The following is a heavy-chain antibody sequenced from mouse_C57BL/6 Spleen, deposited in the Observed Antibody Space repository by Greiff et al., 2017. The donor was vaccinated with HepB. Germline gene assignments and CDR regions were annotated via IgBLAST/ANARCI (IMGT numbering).Heavy chain of an antibody. CDR3: TCYYGNYAWFAY. Sequence: EVQLQQSGAELVRPGASVKSSCTASGFNIKDDYMHWVKQRPEQGLEWIGWIDPENGDTEYASKFQGKATITADTSSNTAYLQLSSLTSEDTAVYYCTCYYGNYAWFAYWGQGTLVTVSA. D-gene: IGHD2-1*01. CDR2: IDPENGDT. J-gene: IGHJ3*01. V-gene: IGHV14-4*01. CDR1: GFNIKDDY.